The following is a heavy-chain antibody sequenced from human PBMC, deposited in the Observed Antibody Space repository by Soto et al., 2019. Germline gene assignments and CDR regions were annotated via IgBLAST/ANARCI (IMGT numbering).Heavy chain of an antibody. CDR2: ISSSGTSA. V-gene: IGHV3-11*05. CDR1: GFTFSAYY. J-gene: IGHJ4*02. CDR3: ARDRGAVTGQYFDY. Sequence: QVQLEESVGSLVKPGGSLRLSCAASGFTFSAYYMSWIRQAPGKGLEYISYISSSGTSANYADSVKGRFTISRDNAKNSLYLHMNSLRAEDTAVYYCARDRGAVTGQYFDYWGQGALVTVSS. D-gene: IGHD6-19*01.